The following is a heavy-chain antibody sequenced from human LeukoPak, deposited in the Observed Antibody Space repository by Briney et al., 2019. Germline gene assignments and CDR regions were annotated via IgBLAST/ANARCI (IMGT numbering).Heavy chain of an antibody. CDR3: ARGAEMATNIDY. J-gene: IGHJ4*02. D-gene: IGHD5-24*01. Sequence: SETLSLTCTVSGGSISSYYWSWIRQPPGKGLEWIGYIYYSGSTNYNPSLKSRVTISVDTSKNQFSLKLSSVTAADTAVYYCARGAEMATNIDYWGQGTLVTVSS. CDR1: GGSISSYY. CDR2: IYYSGST. V-gene: IGHV4-59*01.